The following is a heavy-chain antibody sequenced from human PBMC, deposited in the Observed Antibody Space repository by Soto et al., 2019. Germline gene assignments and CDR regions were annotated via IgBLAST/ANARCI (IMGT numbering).Heavy chain of an antibody. Sequence: GGSLRLSCAASGFTVSSNYMSWVRQAPGKGLEWVSVIYSGGSTYYADSVKGRFTISRDNSKNTLYLQMNSLRAEDTAVYYCASTSKLVTYYYYYMDVWGKGTTVTVSS. V-gene: IGHV3-66*01. CDR1: GFTVSSNY. CDR2: IYSGGST. J-gene: IGHJ6*03. CDR3: ASTSKLVTYYYYYMDV. D-gene: IGHD6-13*01.